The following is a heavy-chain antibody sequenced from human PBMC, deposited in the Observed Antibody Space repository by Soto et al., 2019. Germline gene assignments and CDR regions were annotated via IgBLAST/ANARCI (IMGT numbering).Heavy chain of an antibody. CDR1: GGTFSSYA. Sequence: QVQLVQSGPEVKKPGSSVKVSCKASGGTFSSYAISWVRQAPGQGLEWMGGIIPIFGTANYGQKCQGRVTIAADESTSTSYMELGSLRSEDTAVYYCARERAYSSISLMVFDPWGQGTLVTVSS. V-gene: IGHV1-69*01. D-gene: IGHD6-13*01. J-gene: IGHJ5*02. CDR2: IIPIFGTA. CDR3: ARERAYSSISLMVFDP.